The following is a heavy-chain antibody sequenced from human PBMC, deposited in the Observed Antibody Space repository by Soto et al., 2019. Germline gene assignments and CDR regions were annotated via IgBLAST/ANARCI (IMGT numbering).Heavy chain of an antibody. CDR2: ISGSGGST. CDR3: AKSRHSNYVEGFDY. J-gene: IGHJ4*02. V-gene: IGHV3-23*01. D-gene: IGHD4-4*01. Sequence: GGSLRLSCAASGFTFSSYAMSWVRQAPGKGLEWVLAISGSGGSTYYADSVKGRFTISRDNSKNTLYLQMNSLRAEDTAVYYCAKSRHSNYVEGFDYWGQGTLVTVSS. CDR1: GFTFSSYA.